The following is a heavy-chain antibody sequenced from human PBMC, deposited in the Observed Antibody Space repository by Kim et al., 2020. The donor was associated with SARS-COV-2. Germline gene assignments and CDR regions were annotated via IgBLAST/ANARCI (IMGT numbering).Heavy chain of an antibody. CDR1: GGSISSGSYY. CDR3: ARVAGYYDILTGYYPWFDP. J-gene: IGHJ5*02. CDR2: IYTSGST. V-gene: IGHV4-61*02. Sequence: SETLSLTCTVSGGSISSGSYYWSWIRQPAGKGLEWIGRIYTSGSTNYNPSLKSRVTISVDTSKNQFSLKLSSVTAADTAVYYCARVAGYYDILTGYYPWFDPWGQGTLVTVSS. D-gene: IGHD3-9*01.